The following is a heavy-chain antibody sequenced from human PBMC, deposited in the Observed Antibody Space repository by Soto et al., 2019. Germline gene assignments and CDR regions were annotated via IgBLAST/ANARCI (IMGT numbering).Heavy chain of an antibody. V-gene: IGHV3-23*01. D-gene: IGHD3-16*02. CDR2: ISNNGDTA. CDR3: AKSRVFIGAIVTLLDS. CDR1: GFTFSSYA. J-gene: IGHJ4*02. Sequence: EVQLLESGGGLVQPGGSLTLSCATSGFTFSSYAMVWVRQAAEKGLEWVASISNNGDTAYYADSVKGRFTISRGNSENTLYLKMNGLRADDTALYCCAKSRVFIGAIVTLLDSWGQGTQVTVSS.